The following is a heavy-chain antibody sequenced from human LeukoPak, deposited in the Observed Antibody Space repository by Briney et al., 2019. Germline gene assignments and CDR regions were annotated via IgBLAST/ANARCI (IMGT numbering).Heavy chain of an antibody. CDR3: AGDTKADAFDI. CDR2: IYYSWDT. CDR1: GGSISSTSYY. J-gene: IGHJ3*02. D-gene: IGHD2-8*01. Sequence: SETLSLTCTVSGGSISSTSYYWGWIRQPPGKGLEWIGSIYYSWDTYYNPSLKSRVTLSVDTSKNQFSLRLNSVTAADTAVYYCAGDTKADAFDIWGQGTMVTVSS. V-gene: IGHV4-39*07.